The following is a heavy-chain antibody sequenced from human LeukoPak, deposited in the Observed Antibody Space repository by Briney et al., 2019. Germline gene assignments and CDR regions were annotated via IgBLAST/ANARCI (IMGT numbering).Heavy chain of an antibody. D-gene: IGHD2-2*01. V-gene: IGHV4-38-2*01. J-gene: IGHJ4*02. CDR2: VSHSGST. CDR1: GYSFNSAYS. Sequence: SETLSLTCAVSGYSFNSAYSCGWIRQSPGKGLEWIGNVSHSGSTYYNPSLKSRITISVDTSKNQFSLRLRSVTAADTAVYYCARLVVPARFDFWGQGTLVTVSS. CDR3: ARLVVPARFDF.